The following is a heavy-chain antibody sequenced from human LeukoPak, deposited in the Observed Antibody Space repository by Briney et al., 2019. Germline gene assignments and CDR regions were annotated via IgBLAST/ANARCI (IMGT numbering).Heavy chain of an antibody. Sequence: ASVKVSCKASGGTFSSYAISWVRQAPGQGLEWMGGIIPIFGTTNYAQKFQGRVTITADISTSTAYMELSSLRSEDTAVYYCANHSSDWFPSPGWFDPWGQGTLVTVSS. V-gene: IGHV1-69*06. J-gene: IGHJ5*02. CDR2: IIPIFGTT. CDR3: ANHSSDWFPSPGWFDP. D-gene: IGHD6-19*01. CDR1: GGTFSSYA.